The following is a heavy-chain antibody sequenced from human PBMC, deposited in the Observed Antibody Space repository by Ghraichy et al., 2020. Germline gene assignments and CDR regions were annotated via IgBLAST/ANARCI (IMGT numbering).Heavy chain of an antibody. CDR1: GFTFSNAW. J-gene: IGHJ3*02. CDR2: IKSKTDGGTT. D-gene: IGHD1-26*01. V-gene: IGHV3-15*01. CDR3: TTDSPVNSGSYWAEAFDI. Sequence: GGSLRLSCAASGFTFSNAWMSWVRQAPGKGLEWVGRIKSKTDGGTTDYAAPVKGRFTISRDDSKNTLYLQMNSLKTEDTAVYYCTTDSPVNSGSYWAEAFDIWGQGTMVTVSS.